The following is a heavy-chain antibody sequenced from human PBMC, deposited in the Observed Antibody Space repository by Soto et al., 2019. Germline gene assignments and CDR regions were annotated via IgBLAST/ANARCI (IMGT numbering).Heavy chain of an antibody. CDR1: GGSINSGGYY. V-gene: IGHV4-31*03. D-gene: IGHD7-27*01. J-gene: IGHJ4*02. CDR3: ARCGDAFGFDT. Sequence: QVQLQESGPGRVKPSETLSLTCNVSGGSINSGGYYWGWIRQHPGKGLEWIGYIHYRGKTSYNPSIKSRGSISLDTSGHHFSLKLTSVTVADTAVYYCARCGDAFGFDTWGQGILVTVSS. CDR2: IHYRGKT.